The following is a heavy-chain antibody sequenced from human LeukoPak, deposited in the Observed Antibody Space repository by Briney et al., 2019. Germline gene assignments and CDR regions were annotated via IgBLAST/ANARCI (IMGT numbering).Heavy chain of an antibody. Sequence: PSETLSLTCTVSGGSISSSSYYWGWIRQPPGKGLEWIGSIYYSGSTYYNPSLKSRVTISVDTSKNQFSLKLSSVTAADTAVYYCAREDYDFWSGYQNYWYFDLWGRGTLVTVSS. D-gene: IGHD3-3*01. V-gene: IGHV4-39*07. CDR3: AREDYDFWSGYQNYWYFDL. J-gene: IGHJ2*01. CDR1: GGSISSSSYY. CDR2: IYYSGST.